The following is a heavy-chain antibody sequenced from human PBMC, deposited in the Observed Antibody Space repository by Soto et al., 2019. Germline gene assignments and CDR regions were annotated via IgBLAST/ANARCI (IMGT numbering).Heavy chain of an antibody. CDR1: RGSISSSSYY. D-gene: IGHD5-12*01. CDR2: IYYSGST. V-gene: IGHV4-39*07. Sequence: PSETLSITCAVSRGSISSSSYYWGWIRQPPGKGLEWIGSIYYSGSTYYNPSLKSRVTISVDTSKNQFSLKLSSVTAADTAVYYCARAGLHPYPAYWCQG. CDR3: ARAGLHPYPAY. J-gene: IGHJ4*02.